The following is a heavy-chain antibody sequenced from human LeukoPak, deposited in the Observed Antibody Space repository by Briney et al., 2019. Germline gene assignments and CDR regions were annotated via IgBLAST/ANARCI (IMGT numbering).Heavy chain of an antibody. Sequence: ASVKVSCKASGYTLTSYDINGVRQATGQGLDWMGWMNPNSGNTPYAQKFQGRVTMTRNTSTSTAYMAVSSLRSDDTAVYYCARGTRDYDILTGYSKPRFDYWGQGTLVTVSS. V-gene: IGHV1-8*01. J-gene: IGHJ4*02. CDR1: GYTLTSYD. CDR2: MNPNSGNT. D-gene: IGHD3-9*01. CDR3: ARGTRDYDILTGYSKPRFDY.